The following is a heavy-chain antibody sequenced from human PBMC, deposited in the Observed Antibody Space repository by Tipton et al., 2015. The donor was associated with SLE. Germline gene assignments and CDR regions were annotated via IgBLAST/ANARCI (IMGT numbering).Heavy chain of an antibody. CDR1: GFTFSSYG. D-gene: IGHD3-9*01. Sequence: SGPEVKKPGGSLRLSCAASGFTFSSYGMHWVRQAPGKGLEWVAVISYDGSNKYYADSVKGRFTISRDNSKNTLYLQMNSLRAEDTAVYYCAKESLDYDILTGYYHGAFDIWGQGTMVTVSS. V-gene: IGHV3-30*18. CDR3: AKESLDYDILTGYYHGAFDI. CDR2: ISYDGSNK. J-gene: IGHJ3*02.